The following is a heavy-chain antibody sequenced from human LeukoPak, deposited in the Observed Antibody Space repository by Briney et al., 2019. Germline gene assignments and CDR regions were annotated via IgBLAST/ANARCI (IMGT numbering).Heavy chain of an antibody. CDR2: ISYDGSNK. CDR1: GFTFSDYY. CDR3: AREILVVVVAANHYGMDV. Sequence: GGSLRLSCAASGFTFSDYYMSWIRQAPGKGLEWVAVISYDGSNKYYADSVKGRFTISRDNSKNTLYLQMNSLRAEDTAVYYCAREILVVVVAANHYGMDVWGQGTTVTVSS. D-gene: IGHD2-15*01. V-gene: IGHV3-30-3*01. J-gene: IGHJ6*02.